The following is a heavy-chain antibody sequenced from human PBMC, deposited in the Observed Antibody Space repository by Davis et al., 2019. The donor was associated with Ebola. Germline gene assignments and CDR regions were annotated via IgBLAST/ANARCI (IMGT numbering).Heavy chain of an antibody. CDR1: GYSFTSYW. V-gene: IGHV5-51*01. Sequence: GESLKISCKGSGYSFTSYWIGWVRQMPGKGLEWMGIIYPGDSDTRYSPSFQGQVTISADKSISTAYLQWSSLKASDTAMYYCARGVETAHYDFWSGYSNDAFDIWGQGTMVTVSS. J-gene: IGHJ3*02. D-gene: IGHD3-3*01. CDR3: ARGVETAHYDFWSGYSNDAFDI. CDR2: IYPGDSDT.